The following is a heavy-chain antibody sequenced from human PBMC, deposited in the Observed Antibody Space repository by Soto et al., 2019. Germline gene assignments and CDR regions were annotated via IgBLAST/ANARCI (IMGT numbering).Heavy chain of an antibody. CDR2: FYSGGDT. CDR3: ARAGALYYGMDV. CDR1: GFTVSSNY. Sequence: EVQLVESGGGLVQPGGSLRLSCAASGFTVSSNYMSWVRQAPGKGLEWVSVFYSGGDTYYADSVKGGFTISRDNSKNTLYLQMNSLRAEDTAVYYCARAGALYYGMDVWGQGTTVAVSS. J-gene: IGHJ6*02. V-gene: IGHV3-66*01. D-gene: IGHD3-10*01.